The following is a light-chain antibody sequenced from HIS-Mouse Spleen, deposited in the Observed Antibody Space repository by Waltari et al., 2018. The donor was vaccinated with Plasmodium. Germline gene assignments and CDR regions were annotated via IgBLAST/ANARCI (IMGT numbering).Light chain of an antibody. CDR3: SSYAGGISLV. Sequence: QSALTQPPSAPGSPGQSVTISCTGTSSDVGGYNFVSWYQPHPGKAPKLMIYEVSKQPSGVPDRFSGSKSGNTASLTVSGLQAEDGADYSCSSYAGGISLVFGGGTKLTVL. V-gene: IGLV2-8*01. CDR2: EVS. CDR1: SSDVGGYNF. J-gene: IGLJ2*01.